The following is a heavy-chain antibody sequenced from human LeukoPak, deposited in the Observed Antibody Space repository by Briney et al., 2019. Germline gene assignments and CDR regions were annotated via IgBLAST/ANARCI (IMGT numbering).Heavy chain of an antibody. V-gene: IGHV3-48*01. D-gene: IGHD1-26*01. CDR1: GFTFSSYS. J-gene: IGHJ1*01. CDR2: ISSSSSTI. Sequence: GGSPRLSCAASGFTFSSYSMNWVRQAPGKGLEWVSYISSSSSTIYYADSVKGRFTISRDNAKNSLYLQMNSLRAEDTAVYYCARDGWELGSEYFQHWGQGTLVTVSS. CDR3: ARDGWELGSEYFQH.